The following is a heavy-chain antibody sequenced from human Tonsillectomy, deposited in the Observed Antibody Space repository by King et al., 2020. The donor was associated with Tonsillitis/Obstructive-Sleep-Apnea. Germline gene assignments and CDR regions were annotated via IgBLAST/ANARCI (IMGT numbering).Heavy chain of an antibody. CDR2: IYYSGST. J-gene: IGHJ5*02. V-gene: IGHV4-59*01. D-gene: IGHD6-13*01. CDR1: GGSISSYY. Sequence: QVQLQESGPGLVKPSETLSLTCTVSGGSISSYYWSWIRQPPGKGLEWIGYIYYSGSTNYNSSLKSRVTISVDTSKNQFSLKLSSVTAADTAVYYCARGQWGSISWLPRLAWLDPWGQGTLVTVSS. CDR3: ARGQWGSISWLPRLAWLDP.